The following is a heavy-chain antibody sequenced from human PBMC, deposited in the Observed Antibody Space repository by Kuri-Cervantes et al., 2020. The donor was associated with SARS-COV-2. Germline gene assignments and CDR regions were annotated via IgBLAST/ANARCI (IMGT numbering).Heavy chain of an antibody. CDR2: VNHRGST. CDR1: GESFSGYY. CDR3: ARATDYYDFWSGYYSSGQEIAFDI. D-gene: IGHD3-3*01. J-gene: IGHJ3*02. V-gene: IGHV4-34*01. Sequence: SETLSLTCAFYGESFSGYYWNWIRQSPGKGLEWIGEVNHRGSTNYNPSLKSRVTISVDTSKNQFSLKLSSVTAADTAVYYCARATDYYDFWSGYYSSGQEIAFDIWGQGTMVTVSS.